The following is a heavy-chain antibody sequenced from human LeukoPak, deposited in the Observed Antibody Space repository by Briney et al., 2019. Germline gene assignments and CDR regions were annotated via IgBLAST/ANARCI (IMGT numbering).Heavy chain of an antibody. V-gene: IGHV3-30*02. D-gene: IGHD1-7*01. CDR2: IRSDGSIK. J-gene: IGHJ4*02. CDR1: GFTFSSYG. CDR3: AKGLLELRGFDY. Sequence: GGSLRLSCAASGFTFSSYGMHWVRQAPGKGLEWVAFIRSDGSIKYYADSVKGRFTISRDISKNTLYLQMNSLRAEDTAVYYCAKGLLELRGFDYWGQGTLVTVSS.